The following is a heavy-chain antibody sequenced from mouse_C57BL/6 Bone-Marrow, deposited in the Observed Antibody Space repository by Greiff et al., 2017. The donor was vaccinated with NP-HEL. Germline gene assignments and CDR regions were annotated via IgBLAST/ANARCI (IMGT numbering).Heavy chain of an antibody. Sequence: EVKLVESGGGLVKPGGSLKLSCAASGFTFSSYAMSWVRQTPEKRLEWVATISDGGSYTYYPDNVKGRFTISRDNAKNNLYLQMSHLKSEDTAMYYCAREIPPRSWGQGTTLTVSS. CDR3: AREIPPRS. J-gene: IGHJ2*01. V-gene: IGHV5-4*01. CDR1: GFTFSSYA. CDR2: ISDGGSYT.